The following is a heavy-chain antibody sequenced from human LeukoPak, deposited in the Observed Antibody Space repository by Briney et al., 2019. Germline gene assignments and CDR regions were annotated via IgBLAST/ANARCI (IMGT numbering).Heavy chain of an antibody. V-gene: IGHV4-59*01. D-gene: IGHD2-15*01. Sequence: PSETLSLTCTVSGGSISSYYWSGIRQPPGKGVEGIGYIYYSGSTNYNPSLKSRVTISVDTSKNQFSLKLSSVTAADTAVYYCARGAGGGFWFDPWGQGTLVTVSS. CDR3: ARGAGGGFWFDP. J-gene: IGHJ5*02. CDR2: IYYSGST. CDR1: GGSISSYY.